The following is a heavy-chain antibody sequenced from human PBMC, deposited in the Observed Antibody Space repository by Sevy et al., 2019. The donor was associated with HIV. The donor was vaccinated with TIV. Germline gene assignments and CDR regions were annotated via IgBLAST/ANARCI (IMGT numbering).Heavy chain of an antibody. CDR3: ARKNTSVSPYFFDY. CDR2: INWNGVST. J-gene: IGHJ4*02. CDR1: GFTFDDYA. D-gene: IGHD4-4*01. V-gene: IGHV3-20*04. Sequence: GGSLRLSCAASGFTFDDYAMSWVRQAPGKGLEWVSNINWNGVSTHYADSVKGRFTISRDNAKNSLYLQLNSLRAEDTALYYCARKNTSVSPYFFDYWGQGTLVTVSS.